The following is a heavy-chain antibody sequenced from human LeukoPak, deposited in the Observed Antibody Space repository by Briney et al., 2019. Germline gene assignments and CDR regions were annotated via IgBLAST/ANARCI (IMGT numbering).Heavy chain of an antibody. CDR3: AKYYELSSSTGVGFDY. Sequence: GASLKISCQGSGYSFTSYWIGWVRQMPGKGLEWMGIIYPGDSNTRYSPSFQGQVTMSADKSISTAYLQWSSLKASDTAMYYCAKYYELSSSTGVGFDYWGQGTLVTVSS. D-gene: IGHD3-3*01. CDR1: GYSFTSYW. V-gene: IGHV5-51*01. J-gene: IGHJ4*02. CDR2: IYPGDSNT.